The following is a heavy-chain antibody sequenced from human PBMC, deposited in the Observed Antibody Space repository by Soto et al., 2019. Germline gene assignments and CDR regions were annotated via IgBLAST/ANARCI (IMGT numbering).Heavy chain of an antibody. CDR3: ARGGGGHLDY. D-gene: IGHD2-15*01. Sequence: QVQLVESGGGVVQPGRSLRLSCAASGFIFSNYGMHWLRQAPGKELEWVAGVGFDGTTQNYADSVKGRFTVSRDNSKSTLHLQVNSLRVDDTAVYYCARGGGGHLDYWGQGTLVTVSS. CDR1: GFIFSNYG. J-gene: IGHJ4*02. V-gene: IGHV3-33*01. CDR2: VGFDGTTQ.